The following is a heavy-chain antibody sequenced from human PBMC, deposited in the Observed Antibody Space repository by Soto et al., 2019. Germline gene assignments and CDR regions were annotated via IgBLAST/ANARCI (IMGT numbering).Heavy chain of an antibody. D-gene: IGHD3-10*02. V-gene: IGHV1-46*01. J-gene: IGHJ4*02. CDR3: ARSYVTSRPIDF. Sequence: QVQLVQSGAEVRKPGASVKVSCKASGYSLTSYYMHWVRQAPGQGLEWMGITNPSDGSTNYAQKVQGRVTMTSDTSTSTVYMEMSSLRSEDTAMYYCARSYVTSRPIDFWGQGTLVTVSS. CDR1: GYSLTSYY. CDR2: TNPSDGST.